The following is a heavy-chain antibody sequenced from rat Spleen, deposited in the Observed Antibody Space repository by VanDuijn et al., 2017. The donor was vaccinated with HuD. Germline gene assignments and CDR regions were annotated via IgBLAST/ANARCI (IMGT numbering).Heavy chain of an antibody. CDR1: GFTFSSYG. CDR3: TTDSYFDGTYYPGGFDY. D-gene: IGHD1-12*02. J-gene: IGHJ2*01. Sequence: EVQLVESGGGLVQPGRSMKLSCAASGFTFSSYGMAWVRQAPTKGLEWVAYISTAGGNTYYRDSVRGRFTISRDNAKSALYLQMDSLRSEDTATYYCTTDSYFDGTYYPGGFDYWGQGVMVTVSS. CDR2: ISTAGGNT. V-gene: IGHV5-27*01.